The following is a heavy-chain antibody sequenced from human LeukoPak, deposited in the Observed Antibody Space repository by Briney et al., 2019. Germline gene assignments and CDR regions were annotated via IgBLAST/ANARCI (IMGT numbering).Heavy chain of an antibody. J-gene: IGHJ6*02. V-gene: IGHV3-74*01. CDR2: INNDGSST. Sequence: GGSLRLSCAASGYTFGSYWMYWVRQAPGKGLVWVSRINNDGSSTIYADSVRGRFTISRDNAKNTLYLQMSGLRVEDTAVYHCASDSPYYGMDVWGQGTTVTVSS. CDR1: GYTFGSYW. CDR3: ASDSPYYGMDV.